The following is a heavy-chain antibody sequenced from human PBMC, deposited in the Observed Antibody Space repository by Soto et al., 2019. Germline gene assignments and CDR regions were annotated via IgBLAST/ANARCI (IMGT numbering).Heavy chain of an antibody. D-gene: IGHD1-7*01. Sequence: SLTCAVYGGSFSGYYWSWIRQPPGKGLEWIGEINHSGSTNYNPSLKSRVTISVDTSKNQFSLKLSSVTAADTAVYYCARGTGTRNFDYWGQGTLVTVSS. V-gene: IGHV4-34*01. CDR3: ARGTGTRNFDY. CDR2: INHSGST. CDR1: GGSFSGYY. J-gene: IGHJ4*02.